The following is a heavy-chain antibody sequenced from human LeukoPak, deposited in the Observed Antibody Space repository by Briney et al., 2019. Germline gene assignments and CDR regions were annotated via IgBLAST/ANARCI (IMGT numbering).Heavy chain of an antibody. D-gene: IGHD4-23*01. CDR1: GFTFSSNG. V-gene: IGHV3-30*02. CDR2: MLYDGR. J-gene: IGHJ4*02. CDR3: ARDISGGNSETYVDY. Sequence: PGGSLRLSCAASGFTFSSNGIHWVRQAPGKGLEWVAFMLYDGRYYADSVKGRFTISRDNSKNTLYLQMDSLRAEDTAVYYCARDISGGNSETYVDYWGQGTLVAVSS.